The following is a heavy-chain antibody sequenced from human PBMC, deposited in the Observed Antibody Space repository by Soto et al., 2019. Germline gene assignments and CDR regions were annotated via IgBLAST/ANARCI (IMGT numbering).Heavy chain of an antibody. V-gene: IGHV1-46*02. D-gene: IGHD6-19*01. CDR3: ARDGVPIAGRSGYFDY. CDR1: GYNFNNYD. J-gene: IGHJ4*02. Sequence: ASVKVSCKASGYNFNNYDIHWVRQTPGQGPEWIGVINPSRGLTTYSQRFQGRVSMTRDTSTTTVYMELSSLRSEDTAIYYCARDGVPIAGRSGYFDYWGPGTEVTVSS. CDR2: INPSRGLT.